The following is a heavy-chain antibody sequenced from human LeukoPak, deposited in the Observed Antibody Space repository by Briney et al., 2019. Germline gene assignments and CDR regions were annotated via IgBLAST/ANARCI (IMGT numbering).Heavy chain of an antibody. Sequence: GGSLRLSCAASGFTFSSYAMHWVRQAPGKGLEWVAVISYDGSNKYYADSVKGRFTISRDDSKKTLYLQMNSLRAEDTAVYYCAREGQPYNWFDPWGQGTLVTVSS. V-gene: IGHV3-30*01. CDR1: GFTFSSYA. D-gene: IGHD6-13*01. J-gene: IGHJ5*02. CDR2: ISYDGSNK. CDR3: AREGQPYNWFDP.